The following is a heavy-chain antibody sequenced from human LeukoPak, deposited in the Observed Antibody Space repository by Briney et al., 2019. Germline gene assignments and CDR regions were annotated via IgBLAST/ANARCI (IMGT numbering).Heavy chain of an antibody. V-gene: IGHV3-48*02. D-gene: IGHD4-17*01. J-gene: IGHJ6*02. CDR3: ARDARVSIDYGDDDYYYYYGMDV. Sequence: GGSLRLSCAASGFTFSSYSMNWVRQAPGKGLEWVSYISSSSSTIYYADSVKGRFTISRDNAKNSLYLQMNSLRDEDTAVYCCARDARVSIDYGDDDYYYYYGMDVWGQGTTVTVSS. CDR2: ISSSSSTI. CDR1: GFTFSSYS.